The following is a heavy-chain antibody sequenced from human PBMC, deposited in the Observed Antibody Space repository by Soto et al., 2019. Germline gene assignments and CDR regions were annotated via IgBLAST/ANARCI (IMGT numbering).Heavy chain of an antibody. V-gene: IGHV4-59*08. J-gene: IGHJ4*02. CDR3: ASSVTSSGWEEYYFDY. Sequence: SETLSLTCTVSGGSISSYYWSWIRQPPGKGLEWIGYIYYRGSTNYNPSLKSRVTISVDTSKNQFSLKLSSVTAADTAVYYCASSVTSSGWEEYYFDYWGQGTLVTVSS. D-gene: IGHD6-19*01. CDR1: GGSISSYY. CDR2: IYYRGST.